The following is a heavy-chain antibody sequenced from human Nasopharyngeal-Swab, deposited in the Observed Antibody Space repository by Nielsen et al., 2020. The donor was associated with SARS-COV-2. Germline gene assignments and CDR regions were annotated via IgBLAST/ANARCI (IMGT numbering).Heavy chain of an antibody. V-gene: IGHV3-30-3*01. D-gene: IGHD3-10*01. Sequence: GESLKIFCAASGFTFSSYAMHWVRQAPGKGLEWVAVISYDGSNKYYADSVKGRFTISRDNSKNTLYLQMNSLRAEDTAVYYCARDFSPGSTYYFDYWGQGTLVTVSS. J-gene: IGHJ4*02. CDR3: ARDFSPGSTYYFDY. CDR1: GFTFSSYA. CDR2: ISYDGSNK.